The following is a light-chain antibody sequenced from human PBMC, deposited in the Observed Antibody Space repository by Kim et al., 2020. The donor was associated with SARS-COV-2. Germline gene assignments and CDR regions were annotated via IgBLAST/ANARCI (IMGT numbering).Light chain of an antibody. V-gene: IGLV3-1*01. Sequence: SYELIQPPSVSVSPGQTASITCSGDNLGHEYACWYQQKPGQSPVLVIYEDRKRPSGIPERFSGSNSGNTATLTISGTQAMDEADYYCQAWDSSTVLFGGGTKLTVL. CDR1: NLGHEY. J-gene: IGLJ2*01. CDR3: QAWDSSTVL. CDR2: EDR.